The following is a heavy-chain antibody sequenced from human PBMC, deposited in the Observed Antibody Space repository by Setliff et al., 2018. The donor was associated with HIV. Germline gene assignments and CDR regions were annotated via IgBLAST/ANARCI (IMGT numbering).Heavy chain of an antibody. CDR3: ARGDWYDFFDY. J-gene: IGHJ4*02. CDR1: GGSISSSSYY. V-gene: IGHV4-39*07. D-gene: IGHD6-19*01. Sequence: SETLSLTCTVSGGSISSSSYYWGWIRQPPGKGLEWLAIIYYSGSNYDNPSLKNRVTISMDTYKNQFSLKLSSVTAADTAVYYCARGDWYDFFDYWGQGTLVTVSS. CDR2: IYYSGSN.